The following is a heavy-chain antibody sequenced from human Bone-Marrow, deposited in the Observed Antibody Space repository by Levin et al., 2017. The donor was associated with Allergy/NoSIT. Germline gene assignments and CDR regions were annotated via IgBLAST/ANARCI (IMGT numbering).Heavy chain of an antibody. CDR2: ISAYNGYT. D-gene: IGHD3-3*01. J-gene: IGHJ5*02. CDR3: ARADSIFAAKAIWFDP. V-gene: IGHV1-18*01. CDR1: GYSFSTYG. Sequence: ASVKVSCKASGYSFSTYGFIWVRQAPGQGLEWMGWISAYNGYTNYLQQFKGRVTLTTDTSTATASMELRSLRSDDTAVYYCARADSIFAAKAIWFDPWGQGTLVTVSS.